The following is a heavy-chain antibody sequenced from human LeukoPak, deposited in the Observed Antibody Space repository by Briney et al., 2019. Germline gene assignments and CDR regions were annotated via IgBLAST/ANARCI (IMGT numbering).Heavy chain of an antibody. J-gene: IGHJ3*02. CDR3: ARVGALYCSSTTCFGAFDI. CDR2: ISYDGSNK. CDR1: GFTFSSYA. Sequence: GGSLRLSCAASGFTFSSYAMHWVRQAPGKGLEWVAVISYDGSNKYYADSVKGRFTISRDNSKNTLYLQMNSLRAEDTAVYFCARVGALYCSSTTCFGAFDIWGQGTMVTVSS. D-gene: IGHD2-2*01. V-gene: IGHV3-30*04.